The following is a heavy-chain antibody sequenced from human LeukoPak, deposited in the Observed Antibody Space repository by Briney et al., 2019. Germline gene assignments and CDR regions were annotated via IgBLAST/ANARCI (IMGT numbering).Heavy chain of an antibody. CDR1: GGSISSGGYY. D-gene: IGHD4-23*01. CDR3: ARDLDDYGGNSGAFDI. Sequence: SETLSLTCTVSGGSISSGGYYWSWIRQPPGKGLEWIGYIYHSGSTYYNPSLKSRVTISVDRSKNQFSLKLSSVTAADTAVYYCARDLDDYGGNSGAFDIWGQGTMVTVSS. V-gene: IGHV4-30-2*01. CDR2: IYHSGST. J-gene: IGHJ3*02.